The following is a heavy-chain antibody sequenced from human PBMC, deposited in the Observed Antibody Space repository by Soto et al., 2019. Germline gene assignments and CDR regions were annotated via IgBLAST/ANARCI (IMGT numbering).Heavy chain of an antibody. V-gene: IGHV4-4*02. CDR1: GGSISSSNW. D-gene: IGHD6-13*01. CDR3: ARRDSSSWANFNWFDP. J-gene: IGHJ5*02. CDR2: IYHSGST. Sequence: PSETLSLTCAVSGGSISSSNWWSWVRQPPGKGVEGIGEIYHSGSTNYNPSLKSRVTISVDKSKNQFSLKLSSVTAADTAVYYCARRDSSSWANFNWFDPWGQGTLVTVSS.